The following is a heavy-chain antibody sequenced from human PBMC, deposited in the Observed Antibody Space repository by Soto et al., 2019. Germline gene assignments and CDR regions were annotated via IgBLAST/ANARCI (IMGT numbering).Heavy chain of an antibody. Sequence: QVQLVESGGGVVQPGRSLRLSCAASGFTFSSYGMHWVRQAPGKGLEWVAVISYDGSNKYHADSVKGRFTISRDNSKNTLYLQMNSLRAEDTAVYYCAKDVSSWSYYYYGMDVWGQGTTVTVSS. D-gene: IGHD6-13*01. CDR1: GFTFSSYG. V-gene: IGHV3-30*18. J-gene: IGHJ6*02. CDR2: ISYDGSNK. CDR3: AKDVSSWSYYYYGMDV.